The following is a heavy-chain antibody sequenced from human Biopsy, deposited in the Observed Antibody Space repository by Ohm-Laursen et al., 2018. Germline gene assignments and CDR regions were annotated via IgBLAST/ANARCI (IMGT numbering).Heavy chain of an antibody. Sequence: SSVKVAYNVSGYTFTSSDITWVRQASGQGPEWIGLLNPVSGNSNFGQKFRGRVTVTSDTSISTAYMELSGLTSDDTATYYCGRAVRNQLLTDPWGQGTLVTVTS. V-gene: IGHV1-8*01. J-gene: IGHJ5*02. CDR3: GRAVRNQLLTDP. CDR2: LNPVSGNS. CDR1: GYTFTSSD. D-gene: IGHD1-7*01.